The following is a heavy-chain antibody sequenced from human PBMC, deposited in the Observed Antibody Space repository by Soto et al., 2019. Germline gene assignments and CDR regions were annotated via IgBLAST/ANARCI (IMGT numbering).Heavy chain of an antibody. J-gene: IGHJ4*02. CDR1: GFMFSSYV. Sequence: PGGSLRLSCAASGFMFSSYVMNWVRQAPGKGLEWVGRIKSKTDGGTTDYAAPVKGRFTISRDDSKNTLYLQMNSLKTEDTAVYYCTTLLRFLEWLHTPADYWRQGTLVTVSS. CDR2: IKSKTDGGTT. V-gene: IGHV3-15*07. D-gene: IGHD3-3*01. CDR3: TTLLRFLEWLHTPADY.